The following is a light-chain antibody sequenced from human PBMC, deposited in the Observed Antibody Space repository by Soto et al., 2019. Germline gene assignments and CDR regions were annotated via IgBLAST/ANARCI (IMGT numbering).Light chain of an antibody. Sequence: DIQVTQSPSTLSASVGDRVTITCRASQSISVWLAWYQQKAGKAPNLLIYKASRLESGGPSRFSGSGSETEFTLTISGLQPGDSATYYCQQYNSYSPTFGQGTKVDIK. J-gene: IGKJ1*01. CDR3: QQYNSYSPT. V-gene: IGKV1-5*03. CDR1: QSISVW. CDR2: KAS.